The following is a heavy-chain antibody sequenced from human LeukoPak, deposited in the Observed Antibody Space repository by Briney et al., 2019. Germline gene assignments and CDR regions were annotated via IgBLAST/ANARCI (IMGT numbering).Heavy chain of an antibody. CDR1: GYTFTGYY. CDR3: ARDLTDCTNGVCYTWFDS. CDR2: INPNSGGT. Sequence: ASVKVSCKASGYTFTGYYMHWVRQAPGQGLEWMGWINPNSGGTNYAQKFQGRVSMTRDTSISTAYMELSRLRSDDTAVYYCARDLTDCTNGVCYTWFDSWGQGTLVTVSS. D-gene: IGHD2-8*01. V-gene: IGHV1-2*02. J-gene: IGHJ5*01.